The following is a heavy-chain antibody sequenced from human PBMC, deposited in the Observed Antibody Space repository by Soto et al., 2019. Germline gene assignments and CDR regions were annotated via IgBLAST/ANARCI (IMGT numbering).Heavy chain of an antibody. J-gene: IGHJ6*02. CDR1: GYTFTSYG. CDR3: ARDPPHYDFWSGGDYYYGMDV. V-gene: IGHV1-46*01. CDR2: INPSGGST. Sequence: GASVKVSCKASGYTFTSYGISWVRQAPGQGLEWMGIINPSGGSTSYAQKFQGRVTMTRDTSTSTVYMELSSLRSEDTAVYYCARDPPHYDFWSGGDYYYGMDVWGQGTTVTVSS. D-gene: IGHD3-3*01.